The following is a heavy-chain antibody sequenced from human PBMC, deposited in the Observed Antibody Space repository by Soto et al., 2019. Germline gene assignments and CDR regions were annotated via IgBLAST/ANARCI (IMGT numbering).Heavy chain of an antibody. J-gene: IGHJ4*02. CDR1: GYNFSGFA. V-gene: IGHV3-23*01. D-gene: IGHD2-15*01. CDR2: ISLSGETT. CDR3: AKDRWCFGSTCNGFYYDY. Sequence: WGSLRLSCTASGYNFSGFAMSWVRQAPGKGLEWVSGISLSGETTYYTDSVKGRFTISRENSKAMLYLQMKNVRVEDTAVYYCAKDRWCFGSTCNGFYYDYWGQGAPVTV.